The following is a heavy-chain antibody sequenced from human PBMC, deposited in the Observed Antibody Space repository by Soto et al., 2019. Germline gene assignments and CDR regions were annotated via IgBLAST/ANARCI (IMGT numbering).Heavy chain of an antibody. V-gene: IGHV3-33*01. D-gene: IGHD3-16*01. Sequence: QVQLVESGGGVVQPGRSLRLSCAASGFTFSSYGMHWVRQAPGKGLEWVAVIWYDGSNKYYADSVKGRFTISRDNSKNTLYLQMNSLRAEDTAVDYCARGRAPQGADAFDIWGQGTMVTVSS. CDR3: ARGRAPQGADAFDI. J-gene: IGHJ3*02. CDR2: IWYDGSNK. CDR1: GFTFSSYG.